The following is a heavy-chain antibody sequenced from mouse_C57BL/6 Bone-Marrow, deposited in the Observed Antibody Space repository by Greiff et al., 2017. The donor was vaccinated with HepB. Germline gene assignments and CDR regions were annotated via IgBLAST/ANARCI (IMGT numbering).Heavy chain of an antibody. CDR2: IDPEDGET. D-gene: IGHD2-5*01. CDR1: GFNIKDYY. J-gene: IGHJ1*03. V-gene: IGHV14-2*01. Sequence: VHVKQSGAELVKPGASVKLSCTASGFNIKDYYMPWVKQRTDQGLEWIGRIDPEDGETKYAPKFQGKSTITADTSSNTAYLQLSSLTSEDTAVYYCAIEGYSNFHWYFDVWGTGTTVTVSS. CDR3: AIEGYSNFHWYFDV.